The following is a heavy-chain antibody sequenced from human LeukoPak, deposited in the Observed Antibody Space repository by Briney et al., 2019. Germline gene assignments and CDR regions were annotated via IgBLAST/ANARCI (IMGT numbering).Heavy chain of an antibody. CDR2: INPNSGGT. CDR1: GYSFNDKY. Sequence: ASVKVSCKASGYSFNDKYLHWVRQAPGQGLEWMGSINPNSGGTNYAQKFQGRVTMTRDTSISTAYMELRSLTSDDTAVYYCARAGAVVDNWFDPWGQGTLVTVSS. D-gene: IGHD2-15*01. CDR3: ARAGAVVDNWFDP. J-gene: IGHJ5*02. V-gene: IGHV1-2*02.